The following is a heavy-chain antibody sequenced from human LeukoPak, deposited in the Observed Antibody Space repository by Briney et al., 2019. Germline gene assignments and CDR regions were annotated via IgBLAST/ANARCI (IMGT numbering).Heavy chain of an antibody. CDR1: GFTVSSNY. Sequence: GGSLRLSCAASGFTVSSNYMSWVRQAPGKGLEWVSVIYSGGSTYYADSVKGRFTISRDNSKNTLYLQMNSLRAEDTAVYYCAKVSSGYSKIDYWGQGTLVTVSS. J-gene: IGHJ4*02. V-gene: IGHV3-53*01. CDR3: AKVSSGYSKIDY. D-gene: IGHD3-22*01. CDR2: IYSGGST.